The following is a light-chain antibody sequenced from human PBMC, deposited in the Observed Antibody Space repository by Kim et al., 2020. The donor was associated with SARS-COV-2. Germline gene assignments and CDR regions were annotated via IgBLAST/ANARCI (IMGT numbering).Light chain of an antibody. Sequence: EIVLTQSPATLSLSPGEEATLSCRASQSVSNYLAWYQQKPGQAPRLLIYDASNRAPGIPARFTGSGSGTDFTLTVSSLEPEDCAIYYCQQRSNWPRTFGQGTKVDIK. CDR2: DAS. CDR3: QQRSNWPRT. CDR1: QSVSNY. V-gene: IGKV3-11*01. J-gene: IGKJ1*01.